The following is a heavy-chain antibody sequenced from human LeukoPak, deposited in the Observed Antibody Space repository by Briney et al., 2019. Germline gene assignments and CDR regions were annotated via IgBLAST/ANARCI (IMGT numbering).Heavy chain of an antibody. CDR2: IIPIFGTA. D-gene: IGHD3-22*01. J-gene: IGHJ4*02. CDR1: GGTFSSYA. V-gene: IGHV1-69*13. Sequence: ASVKVSCKASGGTFSSYAISWVRQAPGQGLEWMGGIIPIFGTANYAQKFQGRVTITADESTSTAYMELSSLRSEDTAVYYCARGYYYDSSGHLKSYYFDYWGQGTLVTVSS. CDR3: ARGYYYDSSGHLKSYYFDY.